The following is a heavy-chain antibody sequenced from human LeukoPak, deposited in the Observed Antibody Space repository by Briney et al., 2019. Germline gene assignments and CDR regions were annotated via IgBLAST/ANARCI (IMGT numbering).Heavy chain of an antibody. Sequence: GGSLRLSCAASGFVFSDYAMAWFRQFSGKGLEWVSSLTASGGSTYHADSMKGRFTISRDNSKNTLYLQMNSLRAEDTAVYYCAKQTTVTTVYYFDYWGQGTLVTVSS. CDR1: GFVFSDYA. D-gene: IGHD4-17*01. CDR2: LTASGGST. J-gene: IGHJ4*02. V-gene: IGHV3-23*01. CDR3: AKQTTVTTVYYFDY.